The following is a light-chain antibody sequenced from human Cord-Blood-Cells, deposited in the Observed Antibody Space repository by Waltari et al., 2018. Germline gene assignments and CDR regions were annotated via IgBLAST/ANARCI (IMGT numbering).Light chain of an antibody. Sequence: ELVLTQSPATLSLSPGERATLYCRASQRVSSYLAWYQQKPGQAPRLLIYDASNRATGIPARCSGSGSGTDFTLTISSLEPEEFAVYYCQQRSNWPPMYTFGQGTKLEIK. CDR1: QRVSSY. CDR3: QQRSNWPPMYT. J-gene: IGKJ2*01. V-gene: IGKV3-11*01. CDR2: DAS.